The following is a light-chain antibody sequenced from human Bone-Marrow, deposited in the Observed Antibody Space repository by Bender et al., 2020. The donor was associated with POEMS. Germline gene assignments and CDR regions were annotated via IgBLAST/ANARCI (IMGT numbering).Light chain of an antibody. CDR1: TNDVGGYNY. J-gene: IGLJ1*01. CDR3: SSYAGNYILV. CDR2: DVI. V-gene: IGLV2-11*01. Sequence: QSALTQPASVSGSPGQSITISCTGTTNDVGGYNYVSWYQQHPDRAPKLLIYDVIKRPSGVPDRFSGSKSGNTASLTISGLQADDEADYYCSSYAGNYILVFGAGTKVTV.